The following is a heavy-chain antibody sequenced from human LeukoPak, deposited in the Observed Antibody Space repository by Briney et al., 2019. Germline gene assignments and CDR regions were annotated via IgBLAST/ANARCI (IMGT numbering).Heavy chain of an antibody. CDR1: GFTFSSYA. J-gene: IGHJ6*02. D-gene: IGHD3-10*02. CDR3: AKGDVFYYYYGMDV. V-gene: IGHV3-23*01. Sequence: GGSLRLSCAASGFTFSSYAMSWVRQAPGKGLEWVSAISGRGGSTYYADSVKGRFTISRDNSKNTLYLQMNSLRAEDTAVYYCAKGDVFYYYYGMDVWGQGTTVTVSS. CDR2: ISGRGGST.